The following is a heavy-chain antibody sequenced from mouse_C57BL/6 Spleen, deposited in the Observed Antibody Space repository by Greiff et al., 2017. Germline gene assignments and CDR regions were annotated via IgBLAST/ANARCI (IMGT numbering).Heavy chain of an antibody. D-gene: IGHD2-14*01. V-gene: IGHV1-55*01. CDR3: ARSGYRTRDY. Sequence: VKLQQPGAELVKPGASVKMSCKASGYTFTSYWITWVKQRPGQGLEWIGDIYPGSGSTNYNEKFKGKATLTVDTSSSTAYMQLSSLTSEDSAVYYCARSGYRTRDYWGQGTTLTVSS. CDR1: GYTFTSYW. J-gene: IGHJ2*01. CDR2: IYPGSGST.